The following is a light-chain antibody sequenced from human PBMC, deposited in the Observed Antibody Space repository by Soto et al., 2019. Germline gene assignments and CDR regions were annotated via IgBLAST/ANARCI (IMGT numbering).Light chain of an antibody. CDR1: NRGTNY. J-gene: IGLJ2*01. CDR2: DNY. V-gene: IGLV1-51*01. Sequence: QSVLTQSPSVSAAPGQKFSISCSNRGTNYVSWYQQLPGTAPKLLIYDNYKRPSGIPDRFSVSKSGTSVTLGSTGLPTGDEADYYCGTWDSSLNVVVFGGGTKLTVL. CDR3: GTWDSSLNVVV.